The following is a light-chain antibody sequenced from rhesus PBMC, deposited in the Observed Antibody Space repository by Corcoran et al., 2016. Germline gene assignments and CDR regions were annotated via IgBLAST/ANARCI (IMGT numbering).Light chain of an antibody. J-gene: IGKJ3*01. CDR3: QQGNSIPFT. CDR2: RTS. V-gene: IGKV3-42*01. CDR1: SSVSTS. Sequence: ELVLTQSPTSMAVSQGERVTISCTASSSVSTSYLHWYHQKPGFPPRLLVYRTSSLASGVPARFSGSGSGTPDTLTISRMEAEDAANYYCQQGNSIPFTFGPGTKLDIK.